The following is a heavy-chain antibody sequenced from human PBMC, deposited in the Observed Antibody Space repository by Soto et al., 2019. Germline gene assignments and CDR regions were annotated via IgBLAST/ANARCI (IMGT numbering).Heavy chain of an antibody. CDR2: IYYSGSP. D-gene: IGHD4-4*01. J-gene: IGHJ2*01. CDR3: ASGRDDYNGWYFDL. Sequence: SETLSLTCTVSGGSISSYYWSWIRQPPGKGLEWIGYIYYSGSPNYSPSLESRVTISEDTSKNQFSLKLSSVTAADTAIYYCASGRDDYNGWYFDLWGRGTLVTVSS. V-gene: IGHV4-59*01. CDR1: GGSISSYY.